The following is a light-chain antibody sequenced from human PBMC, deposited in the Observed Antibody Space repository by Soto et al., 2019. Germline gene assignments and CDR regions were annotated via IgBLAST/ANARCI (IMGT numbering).Light chain of an antibody. CDR2: DVS. CDR3: CSYAGSYTYV. CDR1: SSDVGDYNY. J-gene: IGLJ1*01. V-gene: IGLV2-11*01. Sequence: QSVLTQPRSVSGSPGQSVTISCTGTSSDVGDYNYVSWYQQHPGKAPKLMIYDVSKRPSGVPDRFSGSKSGNTASLTISGLQAEDEADYSCCSYAGSYTYVFGTGTKVTVL.